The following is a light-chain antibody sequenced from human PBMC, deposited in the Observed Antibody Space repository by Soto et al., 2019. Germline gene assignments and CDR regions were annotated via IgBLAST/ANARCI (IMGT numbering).Light chain of an antibody. J-gene: IGLJ3*02. CDR2: EGS. CDR1: SSDVGSYNL. CDR3: GSYADINTPFWV. Sequence: QSVLTQPASVSGSPGQSITISCTGSSSDVGSYNLVSWYQQHPNKAPKVMIYEGSKRPSGVANRFSGSNSGNTASLTISGLQAEDEADYDCGSYADINTPFWVFGGGTKVAVL. V-gene: IGLV2-23*01.